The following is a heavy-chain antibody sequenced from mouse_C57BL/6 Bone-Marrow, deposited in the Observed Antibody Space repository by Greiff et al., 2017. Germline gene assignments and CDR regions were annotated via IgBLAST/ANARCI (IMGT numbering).Heavy chain of an antibody. Sequence: VQLQQSGAELVKPGASVKISCKASGYAFSSYWMNWVKQRPGKGLEWIGQIYPGDGDTNYNGKFKGMATLTADKSSSTAYMQRSSLTSEDSADYFCARVPSIYYGYDRYFDVWGTGTTVTVSS. J-gene: IGHJ1*03. D-gene: IGHD2-2*01. CDR1: GYAFSSYW. V-gene: IGHV1-80*01. CDR3: ARVPSIYYGYDRYFDV. CDR2: IYPGDGDT.